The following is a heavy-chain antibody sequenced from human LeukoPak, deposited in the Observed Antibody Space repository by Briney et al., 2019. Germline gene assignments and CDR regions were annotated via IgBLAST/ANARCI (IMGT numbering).Heavy chain of an antibody. J-gene: IGHJ6*03. D-gene: IGHD2-2*01. CDR1: SYSISSGYY. Sequence: SETLSLTCTVSSYSISSGYYWGWIRQPPGKGLEWIGSIYRSGSTNYNPSLKSRVTISVDTSENQFSLEVTSVTAADTAVYYCARGDCSSTICYSPMDVWGKGTTVTVSS. V-gene: IGHV4-38-2*02. CDR3: ARGDCSSTICYSPMDV. CDR2: IYRSGST.